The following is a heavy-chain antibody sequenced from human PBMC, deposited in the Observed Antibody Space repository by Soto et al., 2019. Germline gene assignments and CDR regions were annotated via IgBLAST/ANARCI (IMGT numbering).Heavy chain of an antibody. CDR1: GGSFSGYY. CDR3: ARVITLVPFDY. Sequence: SETLSLTCAVYGGSFSGYYWSWIRQPPGKGLEWIGEINHSGSTNYNPSLKSRVTISVDTSKNQFSLKLSSVTAADTAVYYCARVITLVPFDYWGQGTLVNVSS. D-gene: IGHD3-10*01. V-gene: IGHV4-34*01. CDR2: INHSGST. J-gene: IGHJ4*02.